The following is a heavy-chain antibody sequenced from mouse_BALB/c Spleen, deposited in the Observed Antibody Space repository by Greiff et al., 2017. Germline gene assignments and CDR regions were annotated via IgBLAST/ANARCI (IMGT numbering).Heavy chain of an antibody. Sequence: VKVVESGAELVKPGASVKLSCKASGYTFTSYYMYWVKQRPGQGLEWFGEINPSNGGTNFNEKFKSKATLTVDKSSSTAYMQLSSLTSEDSAVYYGTRDYYGSLDYWGQGTSVTVSS. CDR1: GYTFTSYY. CDR3: TRDYYGSLDY. CDR2: INPSNGGT. D-gene: IGHD1-1*01. J-gene: IGHJ4*01. V-gene: IGHV1S81*02.